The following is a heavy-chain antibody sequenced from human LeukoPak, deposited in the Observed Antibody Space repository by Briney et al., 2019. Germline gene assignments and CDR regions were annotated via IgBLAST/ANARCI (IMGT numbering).Heavy chain of an antibody. CDR2: ISSSSSYI. Sequence: GGSLRLSCAASGFTFSSYGMSWVRQAPGKGLEWVSSISSSSSYIYYADSVKGRFTISRDNAKNSLYLQMNSLRAEDTAVYYCARESMVVSSQFDYWGQGTLVTVSS. D-gene: IGHD4/OR15-4a*01. CDR1: GFTFSSYG. V-gene: IGHV3-21*01. J-gene: IGHJ4*02. CDR3: ARESMVVSSQFDY.